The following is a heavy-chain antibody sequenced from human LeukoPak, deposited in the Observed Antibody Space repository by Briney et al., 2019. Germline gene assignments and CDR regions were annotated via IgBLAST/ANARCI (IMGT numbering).Heavy chain of an antibody. Sequence: ASVKVSCKASGYTFTTYNINWVRQASGQGLEWMGWLNPDSGKTGYAQKFQGRVTMTGNTSISTAYMELSSLRSEDTAVYFCARTLGPYYYDTSGYPWGQGTLVIVSS. CDR1: GYTFTTYN. J-gene: IGHJ5*02. D-gene: IGHD3-22*01. V-gene: IGHV1-8*01. CDR2: LNPDSGKT. CDR3: ARTLGPYYYDTSGYP.